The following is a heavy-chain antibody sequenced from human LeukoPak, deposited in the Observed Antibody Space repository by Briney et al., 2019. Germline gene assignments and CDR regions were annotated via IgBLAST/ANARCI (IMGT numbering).Heavy chain of an antibody. CDR2: IYSDGRT. V-gene: IGHV3-66*01. J-gene: IGHJ4*02. CDR3: ARDSNTRN. D-gene: IGHD1-26*01. Sequence: GGSLRLSCAASGFIVSSNYMSSVRQAPGKGLEWVSVIYSDGRTYYADSVKGRFTISRDNSKNTVYLQMNGLRAEDTAVYYCARDSNTRNWGQGTLVTVSS. CDR1: GFIVSSNY.